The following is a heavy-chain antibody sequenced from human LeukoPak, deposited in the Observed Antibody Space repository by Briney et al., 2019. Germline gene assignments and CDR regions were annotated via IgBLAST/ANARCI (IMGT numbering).Heavy chain of an antibody. D-gene: IGHD3-22*01. CDR2: INHSGST. Sequence: SETLSLTCAVYGGSFSGYYWSWIRQPPGKGLEWIGEINHSGSTNYNPSLKSRVTMSVDTSKNQFSLKLSSVTAADTAVYYCARLDYYDRHFDYWGQGTLVTVSS. V-gene: IGHV4-34*01. J-gene: IGHJ4*02. CDR1: GGSFSGYY. CDR3: ARLDYYDRHFDY.